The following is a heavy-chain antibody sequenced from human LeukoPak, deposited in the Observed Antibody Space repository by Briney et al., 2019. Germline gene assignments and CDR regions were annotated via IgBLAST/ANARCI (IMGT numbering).Heavy chain of an antibody. CDR2: IYSGGST. CDR3: ARWIGGAAVDY. Sequence: SGGSLRLSCAASGFTVSSNYMSWVRQAPGKGLEWVSVIYSGGSTYYADSVKGRFTISRDNSKNTLYLQMNYLRDEDTAVYYCARWIGGAAVDYWGQGTLVTVSS. D-gene: IGHD3-10*01. CDR1: GFTVSSNY. J-gene: IGHJ4*02. V-gene: IGHV3-66*01.